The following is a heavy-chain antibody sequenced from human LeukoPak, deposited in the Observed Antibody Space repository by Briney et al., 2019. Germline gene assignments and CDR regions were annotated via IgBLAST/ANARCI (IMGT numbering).Heavy chain of an antibody. Sequence: GGSLRLSCAASGFTFSNYWMSWVRQAPGKGLEWVANIKQDGSEKYYVDSVKGRFSISRDNAKNSLYLQMNSLRAEDTAVYYCARDPSPLGAAGVFDSWGQGILVTVSS. D-gene: IGHD1-26*01. V-gene: IGHV3-7*01. J-gene: IGHJ4*02. CDR1: GFTFSNYW. CDR2: IKQDGSEK. CDR3: ARDPSPLGAAGVFDS.